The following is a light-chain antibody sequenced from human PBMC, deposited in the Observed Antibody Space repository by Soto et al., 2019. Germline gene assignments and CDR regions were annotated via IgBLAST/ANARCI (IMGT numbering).Light chain of an antibody. CDR2: SNN. CDR3: AAWDDGLNGPL. Sequence: QAVVTQPPSASGTPGQRVTISCSGSGSNIGSNAVSWYQQLPGTAPKLLIYSNNQRPSGVPDRFSGSKSGTSASLAISGLQSEDEADYYCAAWDDGLNGPLFGGGTKLTVL. V-gene: IGLV1-44*01. J-gene: IGLJ2*01. CDR1: GSNIGSNA.